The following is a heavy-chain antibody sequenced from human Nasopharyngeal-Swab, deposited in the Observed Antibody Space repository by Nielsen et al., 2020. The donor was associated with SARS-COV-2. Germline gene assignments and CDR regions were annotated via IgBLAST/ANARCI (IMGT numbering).Heavy chain of an antibody. V-gene: IGHV3-7*01. CDR3: ARVPGGYDSSGYYFDQ. CDR2: IKQEGSEK. Sequence: GGSLRLSCAASAFTFSGYWLNWVRQAPGKGLEWVASIKQEGSEKYYVDSVKGRFTISRDNAKNSLYLQMNSLRVEDTAVYYCARVPGGYDSSGYYFDQWGQGTLVTVSS. D-gene: IGHD3-22*01. CDR1: AFTFSGYW. J-gene: IGHJ4*02.